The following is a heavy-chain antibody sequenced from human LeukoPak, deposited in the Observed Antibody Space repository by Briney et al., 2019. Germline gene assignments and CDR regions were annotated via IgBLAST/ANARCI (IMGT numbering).Heavy chain of an antibody. J-gene: IGHJ4*02. D-gene: IGHD3-3*01. CDR1: GFTFSSYA. Sequence: QSGGSLRLSCAASGFTFSSYAMSWVRQALGKGLEWVSAISGSGGSTYYADSVKGRFTISRDNSKNTLYLQMNSLRAEDTAIYYCAKDSFKGGTIFGVVNFDYWGQGTLVTVSS. CDR3: AKDSFKGGTIFGVVNFDY. V-gene: IGHV3-23*01. CDR2: ISGSGGST.